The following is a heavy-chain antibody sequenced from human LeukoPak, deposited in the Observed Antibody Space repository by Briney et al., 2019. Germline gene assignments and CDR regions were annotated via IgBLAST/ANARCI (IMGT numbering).Heavy chain of an antibody. V-gene: IGHV4-59*02. CDR3: ARGCIAAVPYYFDY. CDR1: GGSVSSYY. D-gene: IGHD6-13*01. CDR2: IHYSGST. J-gene: IGHJ4*02. Sequence: SETLSLTCTVSGGSVSSYYWSWIRQPPGKGLEWIGYIHYSGSTNYNPSLRSRVTISIDTSKNQFSLKLSSVTAADTAVYYCARGCIAAVPYYFDYWGQGTLVTVSS.